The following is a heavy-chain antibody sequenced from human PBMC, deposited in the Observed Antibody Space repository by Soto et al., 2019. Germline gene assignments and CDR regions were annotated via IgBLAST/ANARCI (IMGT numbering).Heavy chain of an antibody. V-gene: IGHV1-69*01. D-gene: IGHD3-16*02. CDR2: IIPIFGTA. J-gene: IGHJ6*02. Sequence: QVQLVQSGAEVKKPGSSVKVSCKASGGTFSSYAISWVRQAPGQGLEWMGGIIPIFGTANYTQKFQGRVTITAAESTSTAYMELSSLRYEDTAVYYCARGLLMIRLGELSLDVWGQGTTVTVSS. CDR3: ARGLLMIRLGELSLDV. CDR1: GGTFSSYA.